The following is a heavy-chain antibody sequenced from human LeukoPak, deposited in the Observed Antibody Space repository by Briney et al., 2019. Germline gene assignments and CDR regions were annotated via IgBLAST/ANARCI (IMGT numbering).Heavy chain of an antibody. CDR2: IYYSGST. D-gene: IGHD4-17*01. CDR1: GGSTSSYY. V-gene: IGHV4-59*08. J-gene: IGHJ4*02. Sequence: SETLSLTCTVSGGSTSSYYWSWIRQPPGKGLEWIGYIYYSGSTNYNPSLKSRVTISVDTSKDQFSLKLSSVTAADTAVYYCARHAKDDYGDYYFDYWGQGTLVTVSS. CDR3: ARHAKDDYGDYYFDY.